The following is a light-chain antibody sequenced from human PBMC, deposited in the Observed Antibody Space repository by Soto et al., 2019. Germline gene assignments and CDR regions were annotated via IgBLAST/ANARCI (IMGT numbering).Light chain of an antibody. J-gene: IGKJ2*01. CDR2: DAS. V-gene: IGKV1-5*01. Sequence: DIQMTQSPSTLSASVGDRVTITCRASQSISSWLAWYQQKPGKAPKLLIYDASSLEIGVPSRFSGSGSGTEFTLTISSLQPHDFAAYYCQQYNSYSLYTFGQGTKLEIK. CDR3: QQYNSYSLYT. CDR1: QSISSW.